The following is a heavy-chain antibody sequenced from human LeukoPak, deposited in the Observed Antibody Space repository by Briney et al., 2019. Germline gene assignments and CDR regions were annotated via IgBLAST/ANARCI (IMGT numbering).Heavy chain of an antibody. CDR1: GGSISSGDYY. V-gene: IGHV4-30-4*08. CDR2: IYYSGST. CDR3: ARHLSYFDY. J-gene: IGHJ4*02. Sequence: SETLSLTCTVSGGSISSGDYYWSWIRQPPGKGLEWIGYIYYSGSTYYNPSLKSRVTISVDTSKNRFSLRLSSVTAADTAVYYCARHLSYFDYWGQGTLVTVSS.